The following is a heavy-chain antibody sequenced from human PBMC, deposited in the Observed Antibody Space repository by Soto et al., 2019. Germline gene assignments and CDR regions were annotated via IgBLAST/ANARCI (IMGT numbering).Heavy chain of an antibody. CDR2: ISAYNGNT. CDR1: GYTFTSYG. J-gene: IGHJ6*02. V-gene: IGHV1-18*01. CDR3: ARLSGIDYDILTGYYKYYYYGMDV. Sequence: ASVKVSCKASGYTFTSYGISWVRQAPGQGLEWMGWISAYNGNTNYAQKLQGRVTMTTDTSTSTAYMELRSLRSDDTAVYYCARLSGIDYDILTGYYKYYYYGMDVWGQGTTVTVSS. D-gene: IGHD3-9*01.